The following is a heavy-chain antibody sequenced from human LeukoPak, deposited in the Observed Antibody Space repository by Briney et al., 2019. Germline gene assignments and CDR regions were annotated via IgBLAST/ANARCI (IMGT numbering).Heavy chain of an antibody. CDR1: GFTFSSYS. D-gene: IGHD6-19*01. V-gene: IGHV3-48*02. CDR2: LSSSSNTI. J-gene: IGHJ5*02. CDR3: AREVYSSVSNSFDP. Sequence: GGSLRLSCAASGFTFSSYSMNWARQAPGKGLEWVSYLSSSSNTIYYADSVKGRFTISRDNAKNSLYLQMNSLRDEDTAVYYCAREVYSSVSNSFDPWGQGTLVTVSS.